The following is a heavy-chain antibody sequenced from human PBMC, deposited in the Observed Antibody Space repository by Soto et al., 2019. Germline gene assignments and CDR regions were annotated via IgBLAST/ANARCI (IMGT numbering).Heavy chain of an antibody. J-gene: IGHJ6*02. Sequence: ASVKVSSKASGYTFTSYAMHWVRQAPGQRLEWMGWINAGNGNTKYSQKFQGRVTITRDTSASTAYMELSSLRSEDTAVYYCACVKAFGAGRSPGVFIGWDSGMDVWGQVTTVTVSS. V-gene: IGHV1-3*01. CDR3: ACVKAFGAGRSPGVFIGWDSGMDV. D-gene: IGHD3-3*01. CDR1: GYTFTSYA. CDR2: INAGNGNT.